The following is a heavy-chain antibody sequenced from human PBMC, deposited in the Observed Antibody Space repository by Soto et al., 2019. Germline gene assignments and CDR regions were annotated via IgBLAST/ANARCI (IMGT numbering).Heavy chain of an antibody. CDR2: MNANVDAT. J-gene: IGHJ5*02. CDR1: GFTFASND. Sequence: QVQLVQSGAEVKKPGASVKVSCKASGFTFASNDINWVRQAPGQGLQWMGWMNANVDATDSPQEFKGRVSMTWNASTSTAYLELHNRKSDDTAVYYCAREVVVGGSLWLDPWGQGSLVTVSS. V-gene: IGHV1-8*01. D-gene: IGHD2-15*01. CDR3: AREVVVGGSLWLDP.